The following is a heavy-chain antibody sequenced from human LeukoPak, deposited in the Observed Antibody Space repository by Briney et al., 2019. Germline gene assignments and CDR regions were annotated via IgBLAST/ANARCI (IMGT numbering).Heavy chain of an antibody. CDR2: IRYDGSNK. Sequence: PGGSLRLSCAASGFTFSSYGMHWVRQAPGKGLEWVAFIRYDGSNKYYADSVKGRFTISRDNSKNTLYPQMNSLRAEDTAVYYCAKDVRTHGSGSAYLDYWGQGTLVTVSS. CDR1: GFTFSSYG. D-gene: IGHD3-10*01. J-gene: IGHJ4*02. CDR3: AKDVRTHGSGSAYLDY. V-gene: IGHV3-30*02.